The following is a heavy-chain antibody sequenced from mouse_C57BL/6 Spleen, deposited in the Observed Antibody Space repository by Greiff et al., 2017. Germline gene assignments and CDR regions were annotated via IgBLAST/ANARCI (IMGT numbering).Heavy chain of an antibody. V-gene: IGHV1-4*01. CDR1: GYTFTSYT. CDR3: AYYSNAY. J-gene: IGHJ3*01. CDR2: INPSSGYT. D-gene: IGHD2-5*01. Sequence: QVQLKESGAELARPGASVKMSCKASGYTFTSYTMHWVKQRPGPGLEWIGYINPSSGYTKYNQKFKDKATLTADKSSSTAYMQLSSLASEDSAVYYCAYYSNAYWGQGTLVTVSA.